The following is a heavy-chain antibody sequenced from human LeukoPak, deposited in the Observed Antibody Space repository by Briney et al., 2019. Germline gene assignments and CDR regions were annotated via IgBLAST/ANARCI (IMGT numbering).Heavy chain of an antibody. J-gene: IGHJ4*02. V-gene: IGHV3-30*02. CDR3: AKVYGVAGIDY. D-gene: IGHD6-19*01. CDR2: IRHEGSNE. CDR1: GFTFSSYG. Sequence: GGSLRLSCAASGFTFSSYGMYWVRQAPGKGLEWVAFIRHEGSNEYYADSVKGRFTISRDNSKNTVFLKMNSLRGEDTAVYYCAKVYGVAGIDYWGQGTLVTVSS.